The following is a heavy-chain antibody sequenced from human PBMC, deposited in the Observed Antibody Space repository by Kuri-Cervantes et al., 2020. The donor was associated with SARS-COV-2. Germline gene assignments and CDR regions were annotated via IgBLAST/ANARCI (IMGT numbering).Heavy chain of an antibody. J-gene: IGHJ3*02. Sequence: SVKVSCKASGGTFSSYAISWVRQAPGQGLEWMGRIIPILGTANYAQKFQGRVTITADKSTSTAYMELSSLRSEDTAVYYCARGAPIVVVPAAKGDDAFDIWGQGTMVTVSS. CDR3: ARGAPIVVVPAAKGDDAFDI. CDR1: GGTFSSYA. V-gene: IGHV1-69*04. D-gene: IGHD2-2*01. CDR2: IIPILGTA.